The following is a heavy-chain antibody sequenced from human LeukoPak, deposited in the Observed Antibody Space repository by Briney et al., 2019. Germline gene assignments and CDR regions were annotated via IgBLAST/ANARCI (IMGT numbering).Heavy chain of an antibody. CDR2: INPNSGGT. D-gene: IGHD2-8*02. CDR1: GYTFTGYY. V-gene: IGHV1-2*02. J-gene: IGHJ3*02. CDR3: ARPSHWSDASDI. Sequence: ASVKVSCKTSGYTFTGYYIHWVRQAPGQGLEWLGWINPNSGGTNYAQKFQGRVTMTRDTSITTAYMELSRLISDDTAVYYCARPSHWSDASDIWGQGTMVTASS.